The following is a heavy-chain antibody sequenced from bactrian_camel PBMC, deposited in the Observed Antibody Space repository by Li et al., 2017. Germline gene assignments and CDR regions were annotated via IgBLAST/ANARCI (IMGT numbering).Heavy chain of an antibody. J-gene: IGHJ6*01. D-gene: IGHD3*01. CDR3: AKTKSYCYEEISCNTGS. V-gene: IGHV3S1*01. Sequence: HVQLVESGGGSVQTGGSLRLSCAMSLNLDSRYCLGWIRQVPGKEREGVALIWSPDHSTYYLDSVKGRFTISRNNAKNTMWLQLNSLTSEDTAMYYCAKTKSYCYEEISCNTGSWGQGTQVTVS. CDR1: LNLDSRYC. CDR2: IWSPDHST.